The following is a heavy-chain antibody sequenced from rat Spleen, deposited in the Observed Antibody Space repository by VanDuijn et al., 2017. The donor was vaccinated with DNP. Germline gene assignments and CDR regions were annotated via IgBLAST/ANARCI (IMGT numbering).Heavy chain of an antibody. CDR1: GFTFSNYD. CDR2: ISTSGGSS. J-gene: IGHJ2*01. CDR3: ARLLAGRSYYFDY. V-gene: IGHV5S23*01. Sequence: EVQLVESGGGLVQAGRSLKLSCAASGFTFSNYDMAWVRQAPTKGLEWVAYISTSGGSSYHRDSVKGRFTVSRDNAKSTLYLQMDSLRSEDTATYYCARLLAGRSYYFDYWGQGVMVTVSS. D-gene: IGHD1-4*01.